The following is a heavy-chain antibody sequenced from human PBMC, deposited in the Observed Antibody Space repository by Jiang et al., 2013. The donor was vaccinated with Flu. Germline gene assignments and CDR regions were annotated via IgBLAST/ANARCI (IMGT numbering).Heavy chain of an antibody. Sequence: GSGLVKPSETLSLTCTVSGGSISSYYWSWIRQPPGKGLEWIGYIYYSGSTNYNPSLKSRVTISVDTSKNQFSLKLSSVTAADTAVYYCARETPGAGSRVGSAFDIWGQGTMVTVSS. CDR3: ARETPGAGSRVGSAFDI. J-gene: IGHJ3*02. CDR1: GGSISSYY. V-gene: IGHV4-59*01. CDR2: IYYSGST. D-gene: IGHD3-10*01.